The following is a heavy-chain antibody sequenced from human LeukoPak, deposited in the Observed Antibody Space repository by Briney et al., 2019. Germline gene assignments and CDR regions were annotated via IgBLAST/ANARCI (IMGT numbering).Heavy chain of an antibody. V-gene: IGHV1-69*13. CDR1: GGTFSSYA. J-gene: IGHJ4*02. D-gene: IGHD3-22*01. Sequence: SVKVSCKASGGTFSSYAISWVRQAPGQGLEWMGGIIPIFGTANYAQKFQGRVTITADESTSTAYMELSSLRSEDTAVYYCARDEKWNDSSGYYYSWGQGTLVTVSS. CDR2: IIPIFGTA. CDR3: ARDEKWNDSSGYYYS.